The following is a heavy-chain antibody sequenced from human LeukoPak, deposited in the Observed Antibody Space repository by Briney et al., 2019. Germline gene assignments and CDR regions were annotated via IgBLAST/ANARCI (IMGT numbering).Heavy chain of an antibody. Sequence: PGRSLRLACAVSGLTFSSSAMDSVRQAPGKGLEWVAVILYDGSNKYYADSVKGRFTISRDNSKSTLYLQMNSLRAEDTAVYYCARVNYASRDDYGGNSGAFDIWGQGTMVSVSS. CDR1: GLTFSSSA. V-gene: IGHV3-30-3*01. D-gene: IGHD4-23*01. CDR3: ARVNYASRDDYGGNSGAFDI. J-gene: IGHJ3*02. CDR2: ILYDGSNK.